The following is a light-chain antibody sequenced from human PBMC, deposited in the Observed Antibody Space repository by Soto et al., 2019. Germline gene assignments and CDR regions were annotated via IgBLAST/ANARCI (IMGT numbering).Light chain of an antibody. Sequence: EIVMTQSPATLSVSPGERVTLSCRASQSVSSRLAWYQQKPGQSPRLLIYGASTRATGIPARFSGSGSGTEFTLTISSLQSEDFGVYYCHQYNNLWTFGQGNEVEIK. CDR2: GAS. CDR1: QSVSSR. CDR3: HQYNNLWT. V-gene: IGKV3-15*01. J-gene: IGKJ1*01.